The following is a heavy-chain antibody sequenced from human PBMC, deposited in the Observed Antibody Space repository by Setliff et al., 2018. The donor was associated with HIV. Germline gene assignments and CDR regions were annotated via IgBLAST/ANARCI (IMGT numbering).Heavy chain of an antibody. CDR3: ARVVDADYLDY. D-gene: IGHD2-15*01. Sequence: SETLSLTCTVSGRSISSSTYYWGWLRQPPGKGLEWIGSIYYTGNPQYNPSLKSRVTISVDTSKNQFSLQLRAVTAADSAVYYCARVVDADYLDYWGQGTPVTVSS. CDR2: IYYTGNP. J-gene: IGHJ4*02. V-gene: IGHV4-39*01. CDR1: GRSISSSTYY.